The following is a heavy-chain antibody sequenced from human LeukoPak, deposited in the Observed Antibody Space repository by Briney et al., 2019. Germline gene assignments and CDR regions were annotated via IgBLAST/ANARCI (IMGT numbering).Heavy chain of an antibody. CDR1: GGSFSGYY. CDR2: IYYSGST. CDR3: ARDSGLLHGNSWQAFDI. D-gene: IGHD6-13*01. V-gene: IGHV4-34*01. Sequence: SETLSLTCAVYGGSFSGYYWSWIRQPPGKGLEWIGNIYYSGSTYYNPSLKRRVTISLDTSKNQFSLKLSSVTAADTAVYYCARDSGLLHGNSWQAFDIWGQGTMVTVSS. J-gene: IGHJ3*02.